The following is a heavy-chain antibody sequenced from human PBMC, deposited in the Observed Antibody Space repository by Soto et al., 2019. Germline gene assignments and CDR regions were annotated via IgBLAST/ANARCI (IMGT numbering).Heavy chain of an antibody. CDR3: ARGVFTRRQPGLRRDYYYYYYMDV. CDR1: GFTVSSNY. CDR2: IYSGGST. D-gene: IGHD5-12*01. J-gene: IGHJ6*03. V-gene: IGHV3-53*04. Sequence: GGSLRLSCAASGFTVSSNYMSWVRQAPGKGLEWVSVIYSGGSTYYADSVKGRFTISRHNSKNTLYLQMNSLRAEDTAVYYCARGVFTRRQPGLRRDYYYYYYMDVWGKGTTVTVSS.